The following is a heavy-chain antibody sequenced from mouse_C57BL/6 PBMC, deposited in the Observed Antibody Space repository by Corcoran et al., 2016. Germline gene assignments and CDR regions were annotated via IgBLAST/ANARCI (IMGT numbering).Heavy chain of an antibody. CDR2: INTYSGVP. D-gene: IGHD1-1*01. CDR3: ARWGITTVVATRYFDV. J-gene: IGHJ1*03. CDR1: GYTFTTYG. V-gene: IGHV9-3*01. Sequence: QIQLVQSGPELKKPGEPVKISCKASGYTFTTYGMSWVKQAPGKGLKWMGWINTYSGVPTYADDFKGRFAFSLETSASTAYLQINNRKNEDTATYFCARWGITTVVATRYFDVWGTGTTVTVSS.